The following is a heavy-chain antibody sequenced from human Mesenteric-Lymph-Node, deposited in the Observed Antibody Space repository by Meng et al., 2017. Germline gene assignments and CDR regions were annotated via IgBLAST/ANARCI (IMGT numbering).Heavy chain of an antibody. J-gene: IGHJ5*02. CDR3: ARLPGYSSGWDPNWFDP. Sequence: VKVYEKASRCTLVNTPMNLLRQAPGQELEWMGGIIPIFGTANYEQNFQGRVTITADKSTSTAYMELSRLRSEDTAVYYCARLPGYSSGWDPNWFDPWGQGTLVTVSS. D-gene: IGHD6-19*01. CDR1: RCTLVNTP. CDR2: IIPIFGTA. V-gene: IGHV1-69*06.